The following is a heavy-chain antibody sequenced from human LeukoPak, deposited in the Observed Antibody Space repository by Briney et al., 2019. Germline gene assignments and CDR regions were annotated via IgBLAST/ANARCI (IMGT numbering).Heavy chain of an antibody. D-gene: IGHD4-11*01. CDR1: GYTFTGYY. J-gene: IGHJ5*02. Sequence: ASVKVSCKASGYTFTGYYMHWVRQAPGQGLEWMGWINPNSGGTNYAQKLQGRVTMTRDTSISTAYMELSRLRSDDTAVYYCARDLSPTVTPSGGWFDPWGQGTLVTVSS. CDR2: INPNSGGT. CDR3: ARDLSPTVTPSGGWFDP. V-gene: IGHV1-2*02.